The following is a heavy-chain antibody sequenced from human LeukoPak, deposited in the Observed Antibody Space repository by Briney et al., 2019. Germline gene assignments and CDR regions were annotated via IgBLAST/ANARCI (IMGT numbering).Heavy chain of an antibody. J-gene: IGHJ4*02. Sequence: SETLSLTCGVSGYSISSDHFWGWIRQPPGKGLEWIGTISHRGSSDYNPSLKSRVTISLNTSKSQFSLNLTSVRAADTAVYYCARGRDSSGWYVVFDYWGQGALVTVSS. D-gene: IGHD6-13*01. V-gene: IGHV4-38-2*01. CDR1: GYSISSDHF. CDR2: ISHRGSS. CDR3: ARGRDSSGWYVVFDY.